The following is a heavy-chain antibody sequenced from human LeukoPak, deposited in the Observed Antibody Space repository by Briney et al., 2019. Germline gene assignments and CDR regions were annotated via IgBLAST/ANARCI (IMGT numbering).Heavy chain of an antibody. CDR2: ISYDGSNK. V-gene: IGHV3-30-3*01. CDR1: GSTFSSYA. CDR3: ARSKRFDI. D-gene: IGHD4-11*01. J-gene: IGHJ3*02. Sequence: GGSLRLSCAASGSTFSSYAMHWVRQAPGKGLEWVAVISYDGSNKYYADSVKGRFTISRDNSKNTLYLQMNSLRAEDTAVYYCARSKRFDIWGQGTMVTVSS.